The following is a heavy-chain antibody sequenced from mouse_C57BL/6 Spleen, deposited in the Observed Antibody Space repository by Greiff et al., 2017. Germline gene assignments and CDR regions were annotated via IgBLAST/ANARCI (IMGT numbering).Heavy chain of an antibody. CDR3: ARKGWGAWFAY. CDR1: GYTFTSYT. V-gene: IGHV1-4*01. J-gene: IGHJ3*01. Sequence: VQLQQSGAELARPGASVKMSCKASGYTFTSYTMHWVKQRPGQGLEWIGYINPSSGYTKYNQKFKDKATLTADKSSSTAYMQLSSLTSEDSAVXYCARKGWGAWFAYWGQGTLVTVSA. CDR2: INPSSGYT.